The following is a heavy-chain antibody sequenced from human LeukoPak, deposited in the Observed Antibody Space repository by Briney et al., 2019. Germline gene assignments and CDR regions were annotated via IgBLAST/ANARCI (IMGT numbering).Heavy chain of an antibody. CDR3: AKVESGGSGEVFDY. CDR1: GFTFNSYV. D-gene: IGHD6-19*01. V-gene: IGHV3-23*01. Sequence: GGSLRLSCAASGFTFNSYVMSWVRQAPGKGLEWVSAINGGGGNTYYADSVKGRFTISRDNSKNTLYLQMNSLRAEDTAVYYCAKVESGGSGEVFDYWGQGTLVTVSS. CDR2: INGGGGNT. J-gene: IGHJ4*02.